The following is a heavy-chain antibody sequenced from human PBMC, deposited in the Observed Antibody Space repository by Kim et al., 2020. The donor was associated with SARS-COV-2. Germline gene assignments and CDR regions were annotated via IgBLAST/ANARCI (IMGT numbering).Heavy chain of an antibody. CDR2: ISSSSSYI. CDR1: GFTFSSYS. Sequence: GGSLRLSCAASGFTFSSYSMNWVRQAPGKGLEWVSSISSSSSYIYYADSVKGRFTISRDNAKNSLYLQMNSLRAEDTAVYYCARDSYYDSSGYYPFDYWGQGTLVTVSS. D-gene: IGHD3-22*01. J-gene: IGHJ4*02. CDR3: ARDSYYDSSGYYPFDY. V-gene: IGHV3-21*01.